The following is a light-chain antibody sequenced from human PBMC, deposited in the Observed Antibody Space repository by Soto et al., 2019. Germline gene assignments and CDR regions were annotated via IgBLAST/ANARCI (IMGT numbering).Light chain of an antibody. CDR3: NSYAGSNVYV. J-gene: IGLJ1*01. CDR2: GNS. V-gene: IGLV1-40*01. CDR1: SSNIGTGYD. Sequence: QSVLTQPPSVSGAPGQRVTISCTGSSSNIGTGYDVHWYQQLPGTAPKLLIYGNSNRPSGVPDRFSGSKSGTSASLAITGLQAEDEADYYCNSYAGSNVYVFGTGTKVTVL.